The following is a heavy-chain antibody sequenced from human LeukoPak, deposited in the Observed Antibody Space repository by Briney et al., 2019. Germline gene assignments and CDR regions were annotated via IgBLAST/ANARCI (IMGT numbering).Heavy chain of an antibody. CDR1: GFTVSSNY. CDR3: ARWDPARGDAFDI. J-gene: IGHJ3*02. V-gene: IGHV3-53*01. CDR2: IYSGGST. D-gene: IGHD1-26*01. Sequence: QPGGSLRLSCAASGFTVSSNYMSWVRQAPGKGLEWVSVIYSGGSTYYADSVKGRFTISRDNSKNTLYLQMNSLRAEDTAVYYCARWDPARGDAFDIWGQGTMVTVSS.